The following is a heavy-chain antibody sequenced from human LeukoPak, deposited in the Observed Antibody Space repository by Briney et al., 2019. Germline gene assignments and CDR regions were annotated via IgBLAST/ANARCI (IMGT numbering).Heavy chain of an antibody. Sequence: SETLSLTCAVYGGSFSGYYWSWIRQPPGKGLEWIGEINHSGSTNYNPSLKSRVTISVDTSKNQFSLKLSSVTAADTAVYYCARPPWVGGDAFDIWGQGTLVTVSS. V-gene: IGHV4-34*01. CDR3: ARPPWVGGDAFDI. CDR2: INHSGST. CDR1: GGSFSGYY. J-gene: IGHJ3*02.